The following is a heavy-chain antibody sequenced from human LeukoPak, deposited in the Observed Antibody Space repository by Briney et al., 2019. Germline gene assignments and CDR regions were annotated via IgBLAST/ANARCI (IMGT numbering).Heavy chain of an antibody. CDR2: IKQDGSEK. J-gene: IGHJ6*04. D-gene: IGHD3-10*01. CDR1: GFTFSNYA. V-gene: IGHV3-7*01. Sequence: GGSLRLSCAASGFTFSNYAMYWVRQAPGKGLEWVANIKQDGSEKYYVESVKGRFTISRDNAKNSLYLQMNSLRAEDTAVYYCARWFGERLDVWGKGTTVTISS. CDR3: ARWFGERLDV.